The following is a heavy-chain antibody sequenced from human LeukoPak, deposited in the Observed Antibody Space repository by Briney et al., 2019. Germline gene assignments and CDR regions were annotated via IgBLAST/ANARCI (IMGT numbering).Heavy chain of an antibody. CDR3: SRDHSSYCTSTSCSAFGMDV. CDR1: GFTFDDYG. V-gene: IGHV3-20*04. CDR2: INWNGDST. J-gene: IGHJ6*02. D-gene: IGHD2-2*01. Sequence: GGSLRLSCAASGFTFDDYGMSWVRQAPGKGLEWFSGINWNGDSTHYADSVKGRFTISRDNAKNSLYLQMNSLRAEDTALYYCSRDHSSYCTSTSCSAFGMDVWGQGTTVTVSS.